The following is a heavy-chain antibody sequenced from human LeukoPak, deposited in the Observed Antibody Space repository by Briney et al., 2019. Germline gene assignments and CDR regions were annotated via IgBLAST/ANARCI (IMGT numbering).Heavy chain of an antibody. J-gene: IGHJ4*02. CDR3: ARRWGDSSGYPDLDY. CDR1: GYSFTSYW. CDR2: IDPSDSYT. V-gene: IGHV5-10-1*01. D-gene: IGHD3-22*01. Sequence: GESLQISCKGSGYSFTSYWISWVRQLPGKGLEWMGRIDPSDSYTNYSPSFQGHVTISADKSISTAYLQWSSLKASDTAMYYCARRWGDSSGYPDLDYWGQGTLVTVSS.